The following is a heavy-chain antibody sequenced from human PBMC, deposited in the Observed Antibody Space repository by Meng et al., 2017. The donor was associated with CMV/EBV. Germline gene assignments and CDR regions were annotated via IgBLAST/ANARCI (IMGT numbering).Heavy chain of an antibody. CDR1: RCSISSGDYY. Sequence: VRLQDAVPGLVKPSQTLSLTGNVSRCSISSGDYYWSWIRQPPGKGREWIGYIYYSGSTYDNPSLKSRVTISVDTSKNHFSLKLSSVTAADSAVYYCARGFTGVLLWFGESLGWFDPWGQGTLVTVSS. D-gene: IGHD3-10*01. CDR2: IYYSGST. CDR3: ARGFTGVLLWFGESLGWFDP. J-gene: IGHJ5*02. V-gene: IGHV4-30-4*08.